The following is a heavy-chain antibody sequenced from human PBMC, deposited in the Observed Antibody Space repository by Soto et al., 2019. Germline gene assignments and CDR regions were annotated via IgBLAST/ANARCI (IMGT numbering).Heavy chain of an antibody. J-gene: IGHJ5*02. CDR3: ARGTSTVTTNWFDP. V-gene: IGHV4-34*01. Sequence: QVQLQQWGAGLLKPSETLSLTCAVYGGSFSGYYWSWIRQPPGKGLEWIGEINHSGSTNYNPSLKGRVTIAVDTSKNQFSLKLSSVTAAATAVYYCARGTSTVTTNWFDPWGQGTLVTVSS. D-gene: IGHD4-17*01. CDR2: INHSGST. CDR1: GGSFSGYY.